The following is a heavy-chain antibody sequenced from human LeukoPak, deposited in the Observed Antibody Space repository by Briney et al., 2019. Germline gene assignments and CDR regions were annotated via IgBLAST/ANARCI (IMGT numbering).Heavy chain of an antibody. V-gene: IGHV4-59*12. CDR2: IYYSGST. CDR1: GGSISNKY. J-gene: IGHJ6*03. Sequence: SETLSLTCTVSGGSISNKYWSWIRQPPGKGLEWIGYIYYSGSTNYNPSLKSRVTILVDTSKNQFSLKLNSVTAADTAVYYCAKKDYYYMDVWGKGTTVTVSS. CDR3: AKKDYYYMDV.